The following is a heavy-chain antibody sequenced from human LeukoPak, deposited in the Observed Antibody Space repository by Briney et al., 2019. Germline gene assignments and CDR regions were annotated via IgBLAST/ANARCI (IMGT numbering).Heavy chain of an antibody. Sequence: SETPSLTCAVYGGSFSGHYWSWIRQPPGKGLEWIGEINHSGSANYNPSLKSRVIISVDTSQNQFSLKLSSVTAADTAVYYCARGIAMVRGVIPWDGDYYYMDVWGKGTTVTVSS. CDR3: ARGIAMVRGVIPWDGDYYYMDV. CDR2: INHSGSA. CDR1: GGSFSGHY. D-gene: IGHD3-10*01. J-gene: IGHJ6*03. V-gene: IGHV4-34*01.